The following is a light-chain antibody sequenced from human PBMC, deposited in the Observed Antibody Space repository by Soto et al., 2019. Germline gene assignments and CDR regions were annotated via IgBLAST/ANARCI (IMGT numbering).Light chain of an antibody. CDR2: ATS. V-gene: IGKV1-27*01. J-gene: IGKJ3*01. CDR1: QDITNY. CDR3: QKYDRAPFT. Sequence: DIQMTQSPSSLSASVGDRVTITCRANQDITNYLAWYQQKPGQLPNVLIYATSTLESGVPSRFSGGGSGTDFTLTISSLEPEDVATYYCQKYDRAPFTFGPGTKVEMK.